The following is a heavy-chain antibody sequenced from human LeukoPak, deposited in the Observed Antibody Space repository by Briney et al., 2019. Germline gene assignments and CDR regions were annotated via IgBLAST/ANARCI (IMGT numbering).Heavy chain of an antibody. V-gene: IGHV4-59*08. Sequence: SETLSLTCTVSGGSISSYYWGWIRQPPGKGLEWIGYIYYSGSTNYNPSLKSRVTISVDTSKNQFSLKLSSVTAADTAVYYCARHKPSIVVVQYYGMDVWGQGTTVTVSS. D-gene: IGHD2-15*01. CDR3: ARHKPSIVVVQYYGMDV. J-gene: IGHJ6*02. CDR1: GGSISSYY. CDR2: IYYSGST.